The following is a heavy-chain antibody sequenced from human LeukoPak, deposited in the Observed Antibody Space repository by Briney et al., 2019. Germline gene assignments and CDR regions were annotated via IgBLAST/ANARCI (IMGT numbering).Heavy chain of an antibody. CDR2: IRSKAYGGTR. V-gene: IGHV3-49*04. D-gene: IGHD5-18*01. CDR1: GFTFGDHA. CDR3: TRGPRQLLMHYGMDV. Sequence: PGRSLRLSCTASGFTFGDHAMSWVRQAPGKGLEWVGFIRSKAYGGTREYAASVKGRFTISRDDSKSIAYLQMNSLKTEDTGVYYCTRGPRQLLMHYGMDVWGQGTTVTVSS. J-gene: IGHJ6*02.